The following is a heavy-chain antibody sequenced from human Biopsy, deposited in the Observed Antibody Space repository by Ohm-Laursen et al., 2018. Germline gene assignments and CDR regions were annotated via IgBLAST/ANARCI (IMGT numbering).Heavy chain of an antibody. D-gene: IGHD3-10*01. CDR2: ITASGGTT. CDR1: GISFSSSA. V-gene: IGHV3-23*01. CDR3: VKDVKERVGWFGYFDL. Sequence: GSLRLSCVASGISFSSSAMNWVRQAPGKGLEWVSGITASGGTTYYADSVKGRFTISRDNSNNTLYVQMNSLRHEDTAVYYCVKDVKERVGWFGYFDLWGRGTLVTVSS. J-gene: IGHJ2*01.